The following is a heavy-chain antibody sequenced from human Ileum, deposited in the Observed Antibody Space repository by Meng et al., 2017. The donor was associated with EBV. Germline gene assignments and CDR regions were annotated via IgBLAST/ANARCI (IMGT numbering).Heavy chain of an antibody. CDR2: INHSGST. CDR1: GGSFNGYY. J-gene: IGHJ1*01. CDR3: ARGVYGPTTRGREYFIH. D-gene: IGHD2-8*01. V-gene: IGHV4-34*01. Sequence: QGQLQQWGAGLLKPSETLSLPCGVYGGSFNGYYWTWIRQPPGKGLEWIGEINHSGSTNYNPSLKSRVIISVDTSKNQFSLNLSSVTAADTAVYYCARGVYGPTTRGREYFIHWGRGTLVTVSS.